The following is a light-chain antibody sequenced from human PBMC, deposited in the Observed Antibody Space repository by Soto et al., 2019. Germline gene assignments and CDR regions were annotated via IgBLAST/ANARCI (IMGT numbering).Light chain of an antibody. CDR2: EVS. Sequence: QSALTQPASVSGSPGQSITISCTGTTSDIGAYNYVSWYQHHPGKAPKLMIYEVSNRPSGVSHRVSASKSGNTASLTISGLQTEYEADYFCASYTSSRTWVFGGGTKVTVL. V-gene: IGLV2-14*01. CDR3: ASYTSSRTWV. J-gene: IGLJ3*02. CDR1: TSDIGAYNY.